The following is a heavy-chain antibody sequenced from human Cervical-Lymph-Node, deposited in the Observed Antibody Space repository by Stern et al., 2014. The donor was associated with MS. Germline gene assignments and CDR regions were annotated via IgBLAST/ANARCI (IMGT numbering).Heavy chain of an antibody. Sequence: VQLVESGAEVKKPGASVKVSCKASGYTFTSYYMHWVRQAPGQGLEWMGVIYPSGGDTIYAQKFQGRVTMTRDTSTNTVNMELSGLRSEDTAVYYCARDSGSIFYYWGQGTLVTVSS. V-gene: IGHV1-46*01. CDR3: ARDSGSIFYY. J-gene: IGHJ4*02. CDR1: GYTFTSYY. D-gene: IGHD1-26*01. CDR2: IYPSGGDT.